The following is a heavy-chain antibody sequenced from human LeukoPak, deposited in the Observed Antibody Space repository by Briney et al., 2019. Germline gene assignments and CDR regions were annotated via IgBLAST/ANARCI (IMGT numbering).Heavy chain of an antibody. CDR2: IKNKGDGGTT. Sequence: GGSLRLSCAASGFTFNKAWMSWVRLAPGKGLEWVGRIKNKGDGGTTDYAAPVKGRFTVSRDDSKSTLYVQMNSLKTEDTAVYYCTTSGTPFEYWGQGTLVTVSS. CDR1: GFTFNKAW. V-gene: IGHV3-15*01. D-gene: IGHD3-10*01. J-gene: IGHJ4*02. CDR3: TTSGTPFEY.